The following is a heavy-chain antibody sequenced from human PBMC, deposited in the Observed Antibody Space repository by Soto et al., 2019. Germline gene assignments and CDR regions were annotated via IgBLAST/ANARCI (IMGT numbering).Heavy chain of an antibody. CDR2: IYSGGST. J-gene: IGHJ4*02. Sequence: PGGSLRLSCAASGFTVSSNYMSWVRQAPGKGLEWVSVIYSGGSTYCADSVKGRFTISRHNSKNTLYLQMNSLRAEDTAVYYCARAPTWYYGSGNYYFDYWGQGNLVTVSS. CDR1: GFTVSSNY. V-gene: IGHV3-53*04. D-gene: IGHD3-10*01. CDR3: ARAPTWYYGSGNYYFDY.